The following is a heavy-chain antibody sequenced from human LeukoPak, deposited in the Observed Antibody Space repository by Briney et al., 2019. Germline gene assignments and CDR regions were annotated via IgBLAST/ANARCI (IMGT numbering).Heavy chain of an antibody. CDR1: GDSVSSNSAA. V-gene: IGHV6-1*01. J-gene: IGHJ4*02. CDR2: TYYRSKWYN. CDR3: ARAKGRSPLFDY. D-gene: IGHD6-13*01. Sequence: SQTLSLTCAISGDSVSSNSAAWNWIRQSPSRCLEWLGRTYYRSKWYNDYAVSVKGRIAINPDTSKNQFSLQLNSVPPEDTAVYYCARAKGRSPLFDYWGQGTLVTVSS.